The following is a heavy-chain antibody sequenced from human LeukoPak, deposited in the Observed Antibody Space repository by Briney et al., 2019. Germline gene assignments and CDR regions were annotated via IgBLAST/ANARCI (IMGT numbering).Heavy chain of an antibody. CDR2: IYYNGST. CDR1: GGSISSYY. D-gene: IGHD3-3*01. Sequence: SETLSLTCTVSGGSISSYYWSWIRQPPGKGLEWIGYIYYNGSTNYNPSLKSRVTISVDTSKNQFSLKLSSVTAADTAVYYCARFNFGVVIADAFDIWGQGTMVTVSS. V-gene: IGHV4-59*01. J-gene: IGHJ3*02. CDR3: ARFNFGVVIADAFDI.